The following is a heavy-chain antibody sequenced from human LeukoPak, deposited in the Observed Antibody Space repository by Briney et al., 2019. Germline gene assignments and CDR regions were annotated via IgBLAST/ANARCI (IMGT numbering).Heavy chain of an antibody. CDR1: GFTFSDYY. CDR3: ARDSSYCSSTSCYNYFDY. Sequence: PGGSLRLSCAASGFTFSDYYMSWIRQAPGKGLVWVSRINSDGSSTTYADSVKGRFTISRDNAKNTLYLQMNSLRAEDTAVYYCARDSSYCSSTSCYNYFDYWGQGNLVTVSS. D-gene: IGHD2-2*02. V-gene: IGHV3-74*01. CDR2: INSDGSST. J-gene: IGHJ4*02.